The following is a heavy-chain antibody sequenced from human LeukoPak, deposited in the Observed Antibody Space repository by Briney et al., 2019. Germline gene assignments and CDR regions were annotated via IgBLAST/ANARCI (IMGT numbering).Heavy chain of an antibody. CDR2: ISGSSTRT. CDR1: GFTFSSYA. Sequence: PGGSLRLSCAGSGFTFSSYAMSWVRQAPGKGLEWVSSISGSSTRTYYADSVKGRFTVSRDNPKNTLYLQMNSLRAEDTAVYYCAKRRDYYDSSGYYRGYYFDYWGQGTLVTVSS. V-gene: IGHV3-23*01. CDR3: AKRRDYYDSSGYYRGYYFDY. J-gene: IGHJ4*02. D-gene: IGHD3-22*01.